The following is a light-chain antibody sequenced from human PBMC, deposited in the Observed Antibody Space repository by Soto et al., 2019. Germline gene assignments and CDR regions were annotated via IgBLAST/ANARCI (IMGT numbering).Light chain of an antibody. CDR3: SSYAGSKGV. CDR1: SSDVGGYNY. V-gene: IGLV2-8*01. J-gene: IGLJ1*01. Sequence: QSVLTQPPSASGSPGQSVTISCTGTSSDVGGYNYVSWYQQHPGKAPKLMIYEVSKRPSGVPDRSSGSKSGNTASLTVSGLQAEDEADYYCSSYAGSKGVFGPGTKVTVL. CDR2: EVS.